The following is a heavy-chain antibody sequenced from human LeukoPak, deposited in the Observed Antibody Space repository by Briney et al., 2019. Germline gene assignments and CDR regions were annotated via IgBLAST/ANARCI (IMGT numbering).Heavy chain of an antibody. J-gene: IGHJ4*02. D-gene: IGHD3-22*01. Sequence: GASVKVSCKVSGYTLTELSMHWVRQAPGKGLEWMGGFDPEDGETIYAQKFQGRVTMTEDTSTDTAYMELSSLRSEDTAVYYCATPPDDDYYYDSSGYYYWGQGTLVTVSS. V-gene: IGHV1-24*01. CDR3: ATPPDDDYYYDSSGYYY. CDR2: FDPEDGET. CDR1: GYTLTELS.